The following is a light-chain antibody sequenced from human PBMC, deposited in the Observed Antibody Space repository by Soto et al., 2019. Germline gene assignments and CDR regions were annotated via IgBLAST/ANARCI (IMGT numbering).Light chain of an antibody. V-gene: IGLV2-11*01. CDR1: SSDVGGYNY. CDR3: CSYAGSIRV. Sequence: QPVLTQRRAGSGSPGQSVTISCTKTSSDVGGYNYVSWYQQHPGKAPKLMIYDVSKRPSGVPDRFSGSKSGNTASLTISGLQAEDEADYYCCSYAGSIRVFGTGTKVTVL. CDR2: DVS. J-gene: IGLJ1*01.